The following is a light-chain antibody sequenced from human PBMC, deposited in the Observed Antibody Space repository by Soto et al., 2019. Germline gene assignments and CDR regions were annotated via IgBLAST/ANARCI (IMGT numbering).Light chain of an antibody. CDR1: NTGSKS. CDR3: QVWDINSEHPLV. J-gene: IGLJ3*02. Sequence: SYELTQPPSVSVAPGQTARITCGGNNTGSKSVHWYQQKTGQAPLLVVYDDTDRPSGIPERFSGSNSGNTATLTISRVEAGDEADYYCQVWDINSEHPLVLAGGTKLTVL. V-gene: IGLV3-21*02. CDR2: DDT.